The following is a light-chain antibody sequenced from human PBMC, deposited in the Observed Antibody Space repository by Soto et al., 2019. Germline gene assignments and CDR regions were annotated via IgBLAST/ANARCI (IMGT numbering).Light chain of an antibody. Sequence: IHRTHTPATLSASVLDEVTITCRASQTISRWLAWYQQKPGRAPKLLIYDASTLESGVPSRFSGSGSETEFTLTISRLQPDDFATYFCHSRAFGQGTRLEIK. V-gene: IGKV1-5*01. CDR1: QTISRW. J-gene: IGKJ5*01. CDR2: DAS. CDR3: HSRA.